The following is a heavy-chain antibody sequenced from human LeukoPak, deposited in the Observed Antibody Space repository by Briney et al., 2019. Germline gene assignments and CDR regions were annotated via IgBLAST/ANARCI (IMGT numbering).Heavy chain of an antibody. CDR2: INPNSGGT. J-gene: IGHJ4*02. CDR1: GGTFSSYA. V-gene: IGHV1-2*02. Sequence: ASVKVSCKASGGTFSSYAISWVRQAPGQGLEWMGWINPNSGGTNYAQKFQGRVTMTRDTSISTAYMELSRLRSDDTAVYYCAARDVVVPAAIDTAPFDYWGQGTLVTVSS. D-gene: IGHD2-2*01. CDR3: AARDVVVPAAIDTAPFDY.